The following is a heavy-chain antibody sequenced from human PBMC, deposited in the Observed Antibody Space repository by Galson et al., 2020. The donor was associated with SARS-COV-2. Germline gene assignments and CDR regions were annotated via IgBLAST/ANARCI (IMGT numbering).Heavy chain of an antibody. CDR1: GFTFSSYA. Sequence: GESLKISCAASGFTFSSYAMHWVRQAPGKGLEWVAVISYDGSNKYYADSVKGRFTISRDNSKNTLYLQMNSLRAEDTAVYYCARDYYDSSGYSAGMDVWCQGTTVTVSS. J-gene: IGHJ6*02. CDR2: ISYDGSNK. V-gene: IGHV3-30*04. D-gene: IGHD3-22*01. CDR3: ARDYYDSSGYSAGMDV.